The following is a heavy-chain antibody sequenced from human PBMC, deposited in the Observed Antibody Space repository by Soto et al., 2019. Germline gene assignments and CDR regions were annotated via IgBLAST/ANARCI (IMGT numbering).Heavy chain of an antibody. J-gene: IGHJ6*02. D-gene: IGHD3-22*01. CDR2: FSGRGGST. CDR1: GFTFSSYA. V-gene: IGHV3-23*01. CDR3: AKDVYDSSGYYYGSVYYYYYGMDV. Sequence: GGSLRLSCAASGFTFSSYAMSWVRQAPGKGLEWVSAFSGRGGSTYYADSVKGRFTISRDNSKNTLYLQMNSLRAEDTAVYYCAKDVYDSSGYYYGSVYYYYYGMDVWGQGPTVTVSS.